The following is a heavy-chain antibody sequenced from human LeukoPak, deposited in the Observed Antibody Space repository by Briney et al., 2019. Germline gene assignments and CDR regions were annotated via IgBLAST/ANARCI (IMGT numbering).Heavy chain of an antibody. V-gene: IGHV1-46*01. CDR2: INPSGGST. CDR3: ARDRGYCGGDCYKRTHYYYGMDV. D-gene: IGHD2-21*02. J-gene: IGHJ6*02. CDR1: GYTFTSYF. Sequence: ASVKVSCKASGYTFTSYFMHWVRQAPGQGLEWMGIINPSGGSTSYAQKFQGRVTMTRDTSTSTVYMELSSLRSEDTAVYYCARDRGYCGGDCYKRTHYYYGMDVWGQGTTVTVSS.